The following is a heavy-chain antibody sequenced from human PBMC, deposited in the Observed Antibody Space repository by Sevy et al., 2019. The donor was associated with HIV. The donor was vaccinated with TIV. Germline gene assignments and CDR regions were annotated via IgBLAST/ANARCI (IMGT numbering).Heavy chain of an antibody. CDR2: VYPNSGGT. V-gene: IGHV1-2*06. CDR1: GYTFTGDY. Sequence: ASVKVSCKASGYTFTGDYLHWMRQAPGQGLEWMGRVYPNSGGTNYAQKFQGRVTMTRDTSISTAYMELSRLRSDDTAVYYCARDGGGGTTNSGIDVWGQGTTVTVSS. CDR3: ARDGGGGTTNSGIDV. D-gene: IGHD1-7*01. J-gene: IGHJ6*02.